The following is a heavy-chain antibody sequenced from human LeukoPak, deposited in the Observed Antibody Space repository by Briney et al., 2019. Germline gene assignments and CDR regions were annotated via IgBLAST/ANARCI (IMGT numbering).Heavy chain of an antibody. CDR3: ARGDAAILNAFDI. CDR2: IYYSGST. D-gene: IGHD2-2*02. CDR1: GGSISSSSYY. V-gene: IGHV4-39*07. J-gene: IGHJ3*02. Sequence: SETLSLTCTVSGGSISSSSYYWGWIRQPPGKGLEWIGSIYYSGSTYYNPSLKSRVTISVDTFKNQFSLKLSSVTAADTAVYYCARGDAAILNAFDIWGQGTMVTVSS.